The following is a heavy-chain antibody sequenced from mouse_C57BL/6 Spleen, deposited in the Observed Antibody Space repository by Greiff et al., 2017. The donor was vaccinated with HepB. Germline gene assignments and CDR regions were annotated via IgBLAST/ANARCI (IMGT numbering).Heavy chain of an antibody. V-gene: IGHV3-6*01. CDR3: ARDTAQATLFAY. CDR2: ISYDGSN. J-gene: IGHJ3*01. Sequence: EVKLMESGPGLVKPSQSLSLTCSVTGYSITSGYYWNWIRQFPGNKLEWMGYISYDGSNNYNPSLKNRISITRDTSKNQFFLKLNSVTTEDTATYYCARDTAQATLFAYWGQGTLVTVSA. D-gene: IGHD3-2*02. CDR1: GYSITSGYY.